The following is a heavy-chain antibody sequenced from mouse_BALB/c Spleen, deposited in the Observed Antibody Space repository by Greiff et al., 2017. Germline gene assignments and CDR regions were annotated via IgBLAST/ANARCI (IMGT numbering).Heavy chain of an antibody. CDR1: GFTFSDYY. V-gene: IGHV5-4*02. CDR2: ISDGGSYT. Sequence: VMLVESGGGLVKPGGSLELSCAASGFTFSDYYMYWVRQTPEKRLEWVATISDGGSYTYYPDSVKGRFTISRDNAKNNLYLQMSSLKSEDTAMYYCARDEGYGFAYWGQGTLVTVSA. D-gene: IGHD2-3*01. J-gene: IGHJ3*01. CDR3: ARDEGYGFAY.